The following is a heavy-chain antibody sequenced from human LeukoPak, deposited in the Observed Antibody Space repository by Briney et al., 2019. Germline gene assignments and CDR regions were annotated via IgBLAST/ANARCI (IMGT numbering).Heavy chain of an antibody. CDR3: ARGRRYCSGGSCYTLYYYYDMDV. Sequence: ASVKVSCKASGYTFTSYGISWVRQAPGQGLEWMGWISAYNGNTNYAQKLQGRVTMTTDTSTSTAYMELRSLRSDDTAVYYCARGRRYCSGGSCYTLYYYYDMDVWGQGTTVTVSS. CDR2: ISAYNGNT. CDR1: GYTFTSYG. J-gene: IGHJ6*02. V-gene: IGHV1-18*01. D-gene: IGHD2-15*01.